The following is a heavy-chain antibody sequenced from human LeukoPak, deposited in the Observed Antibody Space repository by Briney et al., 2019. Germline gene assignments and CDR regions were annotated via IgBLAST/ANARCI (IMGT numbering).Heavy chain of an antibody. CDR1: GYTFTGYY. Sequence: ASVKVSCKASGYTFTGYYMHWVRQAPRQGLEWMGWINPNSGGTNYAQKFQGRVTMTRDTSIRTAYMELSRLRSDDTAVYYCAREVDIVAAGVDYWGQGTLVAVSS. V-gene: IGHV1-2*02. J-gene: IGHJ4*02. D-gene: IGHD5-12*01. CDR2: INPNSGGT. CDR3: AREVDIVAAGVDY.